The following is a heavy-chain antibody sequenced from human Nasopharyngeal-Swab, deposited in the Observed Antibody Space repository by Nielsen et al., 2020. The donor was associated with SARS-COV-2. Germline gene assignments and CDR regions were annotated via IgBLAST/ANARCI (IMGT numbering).Heavy chain of an antibody. D-gene: IGHD3-22*01. CDR1: GGSFSGYY. V-gene: IGHV4-34*01. Sequence: GSLRLSCAVYGGSFSGYYWSWIRQPPGKGLEWIGEINHSGSTNYNPPLKSRVTISVDTSKNQFSLKLSSVTAADTAVYYCARGPLLPITMIVKYYYYGMDVWGQGTTVTVSS. J-gene: IGHJ6*02. CDR3: ARGPLLPITMIVKYYYYGMDV. CDR2: INHSGST.